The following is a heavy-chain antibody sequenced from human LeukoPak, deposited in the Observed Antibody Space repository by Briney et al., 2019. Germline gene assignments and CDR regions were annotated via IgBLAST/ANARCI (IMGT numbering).Heavy chain of an antibody. CDR1: GFTFTSEA. V-gene: IGHV3-23*01. CDR3: AKGLGFLPQFDY. CDR2: ISDSCRTT. J-gene: IGHJ4*02. Sequence: GGSLRLSCAASGFTFTSEAMTWVRQAPGMGLEWVSSISDSCRTTYYADSVKGRFTISRDNSKNTVYLQMNSLRAEDTALYYCAKGLGFLPQFDYWGQGTLVAVSS. D-gene: IGHD6-19*01.